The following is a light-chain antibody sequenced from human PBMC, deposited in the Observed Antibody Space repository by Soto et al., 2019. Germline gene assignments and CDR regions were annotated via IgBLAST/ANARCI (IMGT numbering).Light chain of an antibody. CDR2: GAS. CDR3: QQYNNWWT. J-gene: IGKJ1*01. Sequence: EIVMTQSPATLSVSPGERATLSCRASQSVSSNLAWYQQKPGQAPRLLIYGASTRATGIPARFSGSGSGTRFTLTFSSLQSEDLAVYYCQQYNNWWTFGQSTKVEIK. CDR1: QSVSSN. V-gene: IGKV3-15*01.